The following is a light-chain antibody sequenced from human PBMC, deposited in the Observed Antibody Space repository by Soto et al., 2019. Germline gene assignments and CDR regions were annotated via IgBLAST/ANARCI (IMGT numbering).Light chain of an antibody. J-gene: IGKJ3*01. CDR2: GVS. CDR3: QQYDDLPCT. V-gene: IGKV3-15*01. CDR1: QSVSVN. Sequence: EIVMTQSPGSLSVSPGDRATLSCRASQSVSVNLAWYQQKPGQAPRLLIYGVSTRATGIPARFSGSESGTEFTLTISSLQSEDIAVYYCQQYDDLPCTFGPGTKVDIK.